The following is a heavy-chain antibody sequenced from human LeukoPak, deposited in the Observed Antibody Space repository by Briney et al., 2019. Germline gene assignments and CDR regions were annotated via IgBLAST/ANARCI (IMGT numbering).Heavy chain of an antibody. J-gene: IGHJ4*02. Sequence: LSGGSLRLXCAASGFTFSGSAMHWVRQASGKGLEWVGRIRSKANSYATAYAASVKGRFTISRDDSKNTAYLQMNSLKTEDTAVYYCTGKMAVDDYWGQGTLVTVSS. CDR2: IRSKANSYAT. CDR3: TGKMAVDDY. CDR1: GFTFSGSA. V-gene: IGHV3-73*01. D-gene: IGHD5-24*01.